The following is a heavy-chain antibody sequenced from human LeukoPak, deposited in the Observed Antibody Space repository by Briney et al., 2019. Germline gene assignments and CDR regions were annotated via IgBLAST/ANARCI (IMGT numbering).Heavy chain of an antibody. D-gene: IGHD3-22*01. CDR3: ARGKDYYDSSGYRSPHDY. V-gene: IGHV4-59*01. Sequence: ASETLSLTCTVSGGSISSYHWSWIRQPPGKGLEWIGYIYYSGSTNYNPSLKSRVTISVDTSKNQFSLKLSSVTAADTAVYYCARGKDYYDSSGYRSPHDYWGQGTLVTVSS. CDR2: IYYSGST. J-gene: IGHJ4*02. CDR1: GGSISSYH.